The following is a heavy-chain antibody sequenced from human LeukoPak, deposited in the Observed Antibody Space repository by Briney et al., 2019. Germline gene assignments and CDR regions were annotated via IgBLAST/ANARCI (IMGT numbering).Heavy chain of an antibody. D-gene: IGHD5-18*01. J-gene: IGHJ4*02. Sequence: SVKVSCKASGGTFSSYAISWVRQAPGQGLKWMGRIIPIFGTANYAQKFQGRVTITTGESTSTAYMELSSLRSEDTAVYYCASEYSYGEALFDYWGQGTLVTVSS. CDR3: ASEYSYGEALFDY. CDR1: GGTFSSYA. V-gene: IGHV1-69*05. CDR2: IIPIFGTA.